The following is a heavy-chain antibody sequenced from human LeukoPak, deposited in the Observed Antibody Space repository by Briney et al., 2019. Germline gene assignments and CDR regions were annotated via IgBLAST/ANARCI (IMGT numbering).Heavy chain of an antibody. J-gene: IGHJ5*02. D-gene: IGHD6-19*01. CDR3: AGQREWLFNRFDP. V-gene: IGHV4-39*01. CDR1: GGSISSSSYY. Sequence: SETLSLTCTVSGGSISSSSYYWGWIRQPPGKGLEWIGSIYYSGSTYYNPSLKSRVTISVDTSKNQFSLKLSSVTAADTAVYYCAGQREWLFNRFDPWGQGTLVTVSS. CDR2: IYYSGST.